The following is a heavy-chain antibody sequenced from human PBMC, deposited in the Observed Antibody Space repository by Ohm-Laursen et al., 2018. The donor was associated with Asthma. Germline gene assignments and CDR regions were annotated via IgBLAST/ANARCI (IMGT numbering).Heavy chain of an antibody. J-gene: IGHJ4*02. CDR1: GFTFSSYG. Sequence: SLRLSCSASGFTFSSYGMHWVRQAPGKGLEWVAVIWYDGSNKYYADSVKGRFTISRDNSKNTLYLQMNSLRAEDTAVYYCARDHRAARPAECDFDYWGQGTLVTVSS. CDR2: IWYDGSNK. V-gene: IGHV3-33*01. CDR3: ARDHRAARPAECDFDY. D-gene: IGHD6-6*01.